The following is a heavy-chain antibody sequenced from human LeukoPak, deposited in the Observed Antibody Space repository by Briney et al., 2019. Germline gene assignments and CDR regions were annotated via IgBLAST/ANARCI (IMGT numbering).Heavy chain of an antibody. V-gene: IGHV3-30*02. CDR2: IRYEGSNE. J-gene: IGHJ4*02. CDR3: AKGSSGWTYYFDY. CDR1: GFTFSTYG. Sequence: PGGSLRLSCAVSGFTFSTYGMHWVRQAPGKGLEWVAFIRYEGSNEYADSVKGRFTISRDNSKNTLYLQMNTLRSEDTAVYYCAKGSSGWTYYFDYWGQGTLVTVSS. D-gene: IGHD6-19*01.